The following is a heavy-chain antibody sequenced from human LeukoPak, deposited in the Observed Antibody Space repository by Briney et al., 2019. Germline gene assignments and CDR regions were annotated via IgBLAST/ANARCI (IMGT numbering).Heavy chain of an antibody. Sequence: GGSLRLSCAASGFTFSSYCMSWVRQAPGKGLEWVANIKQYGSEKYYVDSVKGRFTISRDNARNSVYLQMNSLRAEDTAVYYCARSKEDNHYYYYYMDVWGKGTTVTVSS. CDR1: GFTFSSYC. J-gene: IGHJ6*03. CDR3: ARSKEDNHYYYYYMDV. CDR2: IKQYGSEK. V-gene: IGHV3-7*01. D-gene: IGHD2-15*01.